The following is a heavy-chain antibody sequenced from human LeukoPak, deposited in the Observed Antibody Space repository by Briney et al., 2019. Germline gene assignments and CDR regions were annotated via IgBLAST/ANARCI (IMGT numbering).Heavy chain of an antibody. V-gene: IGHV3-30-3*01. D-gene: IGHD1-7*01. J-gene: IGHJ4*02. CDR1: EFTFSDYA. Sequence: GSSLRLSSAASEFTFSDYAMHWVHQAPGKGLEWVAVISKDGSDKYYPGSVRGRFTISRDNSKNTIYLQMDSLRAEDTAIYYCARDYLWNYDYWGQGTLVTVSS. CDR3: ARDYLWNYDY. CDR2: ISKDGSDK.